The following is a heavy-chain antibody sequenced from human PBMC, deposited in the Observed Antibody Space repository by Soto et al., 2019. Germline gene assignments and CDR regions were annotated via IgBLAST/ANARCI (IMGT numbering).Heavy chain of an antibody. D-gene: IGHD4-17*01. CDR3: ARELNTVTTRDAVDI. CDR2: IWSDDNNK. CDR1: GFTFSAYG. V-gene: IGHV3-33*01. J-gene: IGHJ3*02. Sequence: QVQLVESGGGVVQPGRSLRLSCAASGFTFSAYGMHWVRQAPGKGLEWVAVIWSDDNNKYYADSVKGRFSISRDNSKNTLYLQMDSLGADDTAVYYCARELNTVTTRDAVDIWGQGKMVIVSS.